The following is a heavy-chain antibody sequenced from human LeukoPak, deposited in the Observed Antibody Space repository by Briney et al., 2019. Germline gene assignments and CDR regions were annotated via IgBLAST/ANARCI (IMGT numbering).Heavy chain of an antibody. CDR1: GFTFSSYA. J-gene: IGHJ6*03. CDR2: ISASRDIT. V-gene: IGHV3-48*01. Sequence: GGSLRLSCAASGFTFSSYAMSWVRQAPGMGLEWLSYISASRDITYYADSVKGRFTISRDNAKNSLYLQMNSLRAEDTAVYYCVRGSLASGVVVYYYYYLDVWGKGTTVTASS. D-gene: IGHD3-3*01. CDR3: VRGSLASGVVVYYYYYLDV.